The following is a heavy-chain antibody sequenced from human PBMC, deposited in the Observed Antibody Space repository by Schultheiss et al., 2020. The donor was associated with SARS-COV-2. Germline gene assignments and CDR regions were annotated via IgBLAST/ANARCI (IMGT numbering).Heavy chain of an antibody. Sequence: GESLKISCKGSGYSFTSYWISWVRQMPGKGLEWMGRIDPSDSYTNYSPSFQGHVTISADKSISTAYLQWSSLKASDTAMYYCARHVGRPPVTRPFDIWGQGTMVTVSS. D-gene: IGHD4-17*01. CDR1: GYSFTSYW. CDR3: ARHVGRPPVTRPFDI. J-gene: IGHJ3*02. V-gene: IGHV5-10-1*01. CDR2: IDPSDSYT.